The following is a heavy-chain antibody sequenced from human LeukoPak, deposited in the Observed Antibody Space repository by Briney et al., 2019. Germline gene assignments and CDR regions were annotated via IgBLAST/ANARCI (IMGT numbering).Heavy chain of an antibody. CDR2: ISSSGSYI. CDR3: ASRYCRGGSCYGDGY. D-gene: IGHD2-15*01. CDR1: GFTFNTYS. J-gene: IGHJ4*02. V-gene: IGHV3-21*01. Sequence: GGSLSLSCAASGFTFNTYSMNWVRQAPGKGLEWVSSISSSGSYIYYADSVKGRFTISRDNAKSSLYLQMNSLRAEDTAVYYGASRYCRGGSCYGDGYWGRGTLVT.